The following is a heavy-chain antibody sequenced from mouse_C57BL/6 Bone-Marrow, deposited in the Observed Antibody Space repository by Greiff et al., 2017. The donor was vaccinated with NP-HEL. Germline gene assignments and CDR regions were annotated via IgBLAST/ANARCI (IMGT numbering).Heavy chain of an antibody. CDR2: IYPRSGNT. D-gene: IGHD2-3*01. CDR3: ARDGYYGGTY. Sequence: VQLVESGAELARPGASVKLSCKASGYTFTSYGISWVKQRTGQGLEWIGEIYPRSGNTYYNEKFKGKATLTADKSSSTAYMELRSLTSEDSAVYFCARDGYYGGTYWGQGTLVTVSA. CDR1: GYTFTSYG. J-gene: IGHJ3*01. V-gene: IGHV1-81*01.